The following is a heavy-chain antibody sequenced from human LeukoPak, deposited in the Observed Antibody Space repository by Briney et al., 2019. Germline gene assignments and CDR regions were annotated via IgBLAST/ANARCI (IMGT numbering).Heavy chain of an antibody. Sequence: ASVKVSCKASGYTFTGYYIHWVRQAPGQGLEWMGWINPNSGGIDYAQKFQGRVTMTRDTSISTAYMELSSLRSDDTAVYYCAPRRVAADKGFDYWGQGTLVTVSS. J-gene: IGHJ4*02. V-gene: IGHV1-2*02. D-gene: IGHD6-19*01. CDR3: APRRVAADKGFDY. CDR2: INPNSGGI. CDR1: GYTFTGYY.